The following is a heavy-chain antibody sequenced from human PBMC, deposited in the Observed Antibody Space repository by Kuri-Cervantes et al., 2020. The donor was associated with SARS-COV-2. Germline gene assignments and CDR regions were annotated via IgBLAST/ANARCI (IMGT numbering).Heavy chain of an antibody. V-gene: IGHV3-21*01. D-gene: IGHD3-3*01. J-gene: IGHJ6*03. CDR3: ARVSGYYDFWSASDYYYMDV. Sequence: GESLKISCAGSGFSFSKYDMNWVRQAPGKGLEWVSSITSSSSYIYYADSVKGRLTISRDNANNSLYLQMNSLRAEDTAVYYCARVSGYYDFWSASDYYYMDVWGKGTTVTSP. CDR2: ITSSSSYI. CDR1: GFSFSKYD.